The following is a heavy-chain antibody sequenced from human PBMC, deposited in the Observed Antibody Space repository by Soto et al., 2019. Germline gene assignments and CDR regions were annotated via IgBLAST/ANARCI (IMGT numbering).Heavy chain of an antibody. V-gene: IGHV4-31*03. D-gene: IGHD1-26*01. CDR2: IYYSGST. J-gene: IGHJ3*02. CDR3: ARSKWELRLPDAFDI. CDR1: GGSISSGGYY. Sequence: PSETLSLTCTVSGGSISSGGYYWSWIRQHPGKGLEWIGYIYYSGSTYYNPSLKSRVTISVDTSKNQFSLKLSSVTAADTAVYYCARSKWELRLPDAFDIWGQGTMVTVSS.